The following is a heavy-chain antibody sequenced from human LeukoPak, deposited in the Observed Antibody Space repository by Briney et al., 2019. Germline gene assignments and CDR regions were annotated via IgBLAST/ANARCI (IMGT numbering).Heavy chain of an antibody. CDR2: VYHSGTS. CDR3: ARDRSGHTYGRFDS. V-gene: IGHV4-59*01. CDR1: GGSINTYY. J-gene: IGHJ4*02. Sequence: SETLSLTCTVSGGSINTYYWSWIRQPPGKGLEWIASVYHSGTSSYSPSLRSRVTISVDTSKNQFSLRVTSVTAADTALYYCARDRSGHTYGRFDSWGQGALVTVSS. D-gene: IGHD5-18*01.